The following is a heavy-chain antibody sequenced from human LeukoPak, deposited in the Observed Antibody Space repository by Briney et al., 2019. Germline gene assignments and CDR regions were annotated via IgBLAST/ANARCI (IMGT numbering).Heavy chain of an antibody. CDR1: GGSINNYY. V-gene: IGHV4-59*12. D-gene: IGHD3-10*01. Sequence: SETLSLTCSVSGGSINNYYWSWIRQSPGKGLEWIGNIFYSGSTYYSPSLKSRVTISLDTSRNQFSLKLNSVTAADTAVYYCAKSNGYGLIDIWGQGTMVTVSS. CDR2: IFYSGST. J-gene: IGHJ3*02. CDR3: AKSNGYGLIDI.